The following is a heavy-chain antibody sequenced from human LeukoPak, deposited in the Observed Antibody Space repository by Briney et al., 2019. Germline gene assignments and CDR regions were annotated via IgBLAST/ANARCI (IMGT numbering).Heavy chain of an antibody. CDR3: ARDREYYYDSSGYYPGIFDY. Sequence: PGGSLRLSCTASGFTFSSYSMNWVRQAPGKGLEWVSSISSSSSYIYYADSVKGRFTISRDNAKNSLYLQMNSLRAEDTAVYYCARDREYYYDSSGYYPGIFDYWGQGTLVTVSS. V-gene: IGHV3-21*01. CDR1: GFTFSSYS. J-gene: IGHJ4*02. CDR2: ISSSSSYI. D-gene: IGHD3-22*01.